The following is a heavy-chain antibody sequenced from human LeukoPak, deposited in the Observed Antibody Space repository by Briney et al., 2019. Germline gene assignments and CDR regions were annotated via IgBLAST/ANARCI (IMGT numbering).Heavy chain of an antibody. CDR3: ARDYHGDWFDP. Sequence: GGSLRLSCAASGFTFSSYWMHWVRQAPGKGLVWVSRINSDGSSTSHADSVKGRFTISRGNAKNTLYLHMNSLRAEDTAVYYCARDYHGDWFDPWGQGTLVTVSS. J-gene: IGHJ5*02. D-gene: IGHD4-17*01. CDR1: GFTFSSYW. V-gene: IGHV3-74*01. CDR2: INSDGSST.